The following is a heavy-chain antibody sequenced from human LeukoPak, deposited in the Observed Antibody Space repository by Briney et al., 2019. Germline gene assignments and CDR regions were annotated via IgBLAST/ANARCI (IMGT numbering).Heavy chain of an antibody. J-gene: IGHJ4*02. V-gene: IGHV1-69*13. D-gene: IGHD3-22*01. Sequence: SVKVSCKASGGTFSSYAISWVRQAPGQGLEWMGGIIPIFGTANYAQKFQGRVTITADESTSTAYMELSSLRSEDTAVYYCARGDYYDSSGYYTFDYWGQGTLVTVSS. CDR2: IIPIFGTA. CDR3: ARGDYYDSSGYYTFDY. CDR1: GGTFSSYA.